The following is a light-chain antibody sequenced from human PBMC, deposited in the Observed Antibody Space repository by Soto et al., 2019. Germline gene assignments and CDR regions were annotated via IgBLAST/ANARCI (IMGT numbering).Light chain of an antibody. Sequence: QSVLTQPPSVSAAPGQTVTISCSGSSSNIGNNYVSWYQQLPGTAPKLLIYDNNKRHSEIPDRFSGSKSGTSATLGITGLQTGDEADYYCGTWDSSLSGVAFGGGTKLTVL. CDR2: DNN. J-gene: IGLJ2*01. CDR3: GTWDSSLSGVA. CDR1: SSNIGNNY. V-gene: IGLV1-51*01.